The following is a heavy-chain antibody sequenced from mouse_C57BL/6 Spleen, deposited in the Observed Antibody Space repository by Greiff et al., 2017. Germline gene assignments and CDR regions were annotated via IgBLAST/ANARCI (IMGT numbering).Heavy chain of an antibody. J-gene: IGHJ4*01. V-gene: IGHV1-55*01. CDR1: GYTFTSYW. CDR2: LYPGSGST. CDR3: ARWGDYYAMDY. Sequence: QVQLQQPGAELVKPGASVKMSCKASGYTFTSYWITWVKQRPGQGLEWIGDLYPGSGSTNYNEKFKSKATLTVDTSSSTAYMQLSSLTSEDSAVYYCARWGDYYAMDYWGQGTSVTVSS.